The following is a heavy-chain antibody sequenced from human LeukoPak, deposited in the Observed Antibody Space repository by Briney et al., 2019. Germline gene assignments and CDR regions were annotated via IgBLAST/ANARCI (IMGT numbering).Heavy chain of an antibody. CDR2: IIPIFGTA. CDR3: ARVRRGYGDYYFDY. Sequence: GGSLRLSCAASGFTFSSYSMNWVRQAPGKGLEWMGGIIPIFGTANYAQKFQGRVTITADKSTSTAYMELSSLRSEDTAVYYCARVRRGYGDYYFDYWGQGTLVTVSS. J-gene: IGHJ4*02. D-gene: IGHD4-17*01. CDR1: GFTFSSYS. V-gene: IGHV1-69*06.